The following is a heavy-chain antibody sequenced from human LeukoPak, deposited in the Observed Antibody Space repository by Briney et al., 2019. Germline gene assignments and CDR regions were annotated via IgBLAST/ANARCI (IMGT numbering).Heavy chain of an antibody. CDR2: IFVDGRT. Sequence: PSETLSLTCNVSRGSITSYSWTWIRQPVGKGLEWIGRIFVDGRTNYNPSLKSRVTLSVDTSKNQFSLNVKSVIAADAAVYYCCYGSGTFFNDAFDFWGQGTMVTVSS. CDR3: CYGSGTFFNDAFDF. CDR1: RGSITSYS. J-gene: IGHJ3*01. V-gene: IGHV4-4*07. D-gene: IGHD3-10*01.